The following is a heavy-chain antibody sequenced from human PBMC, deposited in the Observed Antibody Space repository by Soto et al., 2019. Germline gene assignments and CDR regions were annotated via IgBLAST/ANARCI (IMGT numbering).Heavy chain of an antibody. J-gene: IGHJ6*02. CDR1: GFTFSSYA. CDR2: IKQDGSEK. V-gene: IGHV3-7*01. Sequence: GGSLRLSCAASGFTFSSYAMSWGRQAPGKGLEWVANIKQDGSEKYYVDSVKGRFTISRDNAKNSLYLQMNSLRAEDPAVYYCGRDSPHNYYGMDVGAQGPTVTVSS. CDR3: GRDSPHNYYGMDV.